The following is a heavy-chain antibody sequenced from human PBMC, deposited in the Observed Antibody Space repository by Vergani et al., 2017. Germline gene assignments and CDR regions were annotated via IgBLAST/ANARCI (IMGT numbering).Heavy chain of an antibody. D-gene: IGHD1-1*01. V-gene: IGHV3-30*03. CDR2: ISYDGNKK. J-gene: IGHJ6*03. CDR3: ARDFLTRVTTLDYYYMGV. Sequence: QVQLVESGGGEVQPGRSLRLSCSAAGFPFSDYGGHWVRKAPGKGLGWVSVISYDGNKKNYADSVKGRFTISRDNSKNTLYLEMNALRAKETAVYYCARDFLTRVTTLDYYYMGVWGKGTTVTVSS. CDR1: GFPFSDYG.